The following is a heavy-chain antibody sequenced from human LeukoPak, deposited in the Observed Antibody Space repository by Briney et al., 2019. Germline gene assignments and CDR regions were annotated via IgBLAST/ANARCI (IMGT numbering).Heavy chain of an antibody. J-gene: IGHJ4*02. CDR3: ARDGPAGPDYYDSSGYYYGYYFDY. Sequence: ASVKVSCKASGYTFTSYGISWVRQAPGQGLEWMGWISAYNGNTNYAQKPQGRVTMTTDTSTSTAYMELRSLRSDDTAVYYCARDGPAGPDYYDSSGYYYGYYFDYWGQGTLVTVSS. V-gene: IGHV1-18*01. D-gene: IGHD3-22*01. CDR2: ISAYNGNT. CDR1: GYTFTSYG.